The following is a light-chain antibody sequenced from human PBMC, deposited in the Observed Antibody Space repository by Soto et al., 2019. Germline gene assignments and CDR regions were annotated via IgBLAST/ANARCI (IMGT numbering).Light chain of an antibody. J-gene: IGKJ5*01. V-gene: IGKV3-20*01. CDR3: QQYGSSGGIT. Sequence: VLTQSPGTLSLSPGERATRACRASQSVNSRYIAWYQVKPGQAPRLLIYDVSIRATGVPARFSGSGSGTDFTLTITRLEPEDSAMYYCQQYGSSGGITFGHGTRLEI. CDR1: QSVNSRY. CDR2: DVS.